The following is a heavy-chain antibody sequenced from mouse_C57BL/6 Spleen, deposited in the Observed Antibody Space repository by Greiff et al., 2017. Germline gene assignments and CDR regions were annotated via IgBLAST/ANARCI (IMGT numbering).Heavy chain of an antibody. D-gene: IGHD1-1*01. V-gene: IGHV1-64*01. CDR3: ARGRVITTVHYFDY. CDR2: IHPNSGST. Sequence: QVQLQQPGAELVKPGASVKLSCKASGYTFTSYWMHWVKQRPGQGLEWIGMIHPNSGSTNYNEKFKSKATLTVDKSSSTAYMQLSSLTSEDAAVYYCARGRVITTVHYFDYWGQGTTLTVSS. J-gene: IGHJ2*01. CDR1: GYTFTSYW.